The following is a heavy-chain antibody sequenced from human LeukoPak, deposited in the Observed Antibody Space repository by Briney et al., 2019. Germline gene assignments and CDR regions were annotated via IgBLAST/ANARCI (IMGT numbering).Heavy chain of an antibody. CDR2: INPSGGST. D-gene: IGHD4-17*01. CDR3: ARGGDYDDYFDY. CDR1: GYTFTSYY. Sequence: ASVKVSCKASGYTFTSYYMHWVRQAPGQGLEWMGVINPSGGSTNYAQKFQSRVAMTRDTSTSTVYMELSSLRSEDTAVYYCARGGDYDDYFDYWGQGTLVTVSS. V-gene: IGHV1-46*01. J-gene: IGHJ4*02.